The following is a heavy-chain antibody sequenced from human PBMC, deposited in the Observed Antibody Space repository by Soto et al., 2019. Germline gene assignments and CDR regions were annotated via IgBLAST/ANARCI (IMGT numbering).Heavy chain of an antibody. Sequence: GEPLKISCKGSVYSFAGYWITWVRQKPGKGLEWMGRIDPSDSQTYYSPSFRGHVTISVTKSITTVFLQWSSLRASDTAMYYCARQIYDSDTGPNFQYYFDSWGQGTPVTVSS. CDR1: VYSFAGYW. CDR3: ARQIYDSDTGPNFQYYFDS. V-gene: IGHV5-10-1*01. D-gene: IGHD3-22*01. CDR2: IDPSDSQT. J-gene: IGHJ4*02.